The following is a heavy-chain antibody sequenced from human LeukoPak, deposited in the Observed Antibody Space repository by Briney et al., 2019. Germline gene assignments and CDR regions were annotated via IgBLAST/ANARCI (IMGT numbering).Heavy chain of an antibody. J-gene: IGHJ4*01. D-gene: IGHD2-8*02. CDR1: GFTFSSYG. Sequence: PGGPLRLSCAASGFTFSSYGMHWVRQAPGKGLEWVAVISYDGSNKYYADSVKGRFTISRDNSKNTLYLQMNSLRAEDTAVYYCARQLGYCAAGTCYFDSWGHGTQVTVSS. V-gene: IGHV3-30*03. CDR2: ISYDGSNK. CDR3: ARQLGYCAAGTCYFDS.